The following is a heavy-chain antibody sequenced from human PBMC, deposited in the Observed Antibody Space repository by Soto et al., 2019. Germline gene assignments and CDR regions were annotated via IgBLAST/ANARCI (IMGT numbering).Heavy chain of an antibody. CDR3: ARGGNLGYCSGATCYFDI. CDR2: MSGSGAFV. Sequence: GGSLRLSCAASAFRFSDYSMSWIRQGPGRGLEWLSDMSGSGAFVNYADPVKGRFTISRDNAKNSLYLQMDSLRAEDTAVYYCARGGNLGYCSGATCYFDIWGQGTMVTVSS. V-gene: IGHV3-11*01. D-gene: IGHD2-15*01. J-gene: IGHJ3*02. CDR1: AFRFSDYS.